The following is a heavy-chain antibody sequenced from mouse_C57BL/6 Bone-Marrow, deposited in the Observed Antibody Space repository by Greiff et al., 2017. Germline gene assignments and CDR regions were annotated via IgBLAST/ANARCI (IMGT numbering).Heavy chain of an antibody. CDR2: IHPDDSDT. D-gene: IGHD3-2*02. Sequence: QVQLQQPGAELVKPGASVKLSCTASGYTFTSYWMHWVKQRPGQGLEWIGRIHPDDSDTNYNHKFKGKATLTVDKSTSTAYMQLSRLTSEDSAVYYCARGGSSGAFDYWGQGTTLTVSS. CDR3: ARGGSSGAFDY. CDR1: GYTFTSYW. V-gene: IGHV1-74*01. J-gene: IGHJ2*01.